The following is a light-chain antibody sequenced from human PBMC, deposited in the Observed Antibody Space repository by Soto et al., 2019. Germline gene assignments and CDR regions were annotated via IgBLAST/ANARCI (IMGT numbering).Light chain of an antibody. CDR1: SSNIGGYNH. Sequence: QSALTQPASVSGSPGQSISISCTGTSSNIGGYNHVSWYQQHPGKAPKLMIFDVSNRPSGVSNRFSGSKSGNTASLTISGLQAEDEADYYCSSYTSRPVIFGGGTQLTVL. V-gene: IGLV2-14*03. CDR2: DVS. CDR3: SSYTSRPVI. J-gene: IGLJ2*01.